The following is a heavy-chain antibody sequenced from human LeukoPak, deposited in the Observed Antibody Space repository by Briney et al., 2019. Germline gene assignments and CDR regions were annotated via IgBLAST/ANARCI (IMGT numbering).Heavy chain of an antibody. CDR3: ARLGLSAAGAIS. CDR1: GFTFSDYY. V-gene: IGHV3-11*06. D-gene: IGHD6-13*01. J-gene: IGHJ4*02. CDR2: ISSSGNYT. Sequence: GGSLRLSCAASGFTFSDYYMSWIRQAPGKGLEWISYISSSGNYTNYAYSVKGRFTISRDNANNSLHLQMNTLRADDTAVYYCARLGLSAAGAISWGQGTLVTVSA.